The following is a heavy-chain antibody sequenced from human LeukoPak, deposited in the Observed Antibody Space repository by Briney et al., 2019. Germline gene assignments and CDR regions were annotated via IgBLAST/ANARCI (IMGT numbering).Heavy chain of an antibody. CDR2: IKSKTDGRAT. D-gene: IGHD2-21*01. CDR3: TPVAYNRLFF. Sequence: GGTLRLSCATSGFTFSKAWMTWVRQAPGKGLEWVGRIKSKTDGRATDYAAPVKGRFTISTDDSKTTLYLQMNSLRTEYTAVYYCTPVAYNRLFFRGQGTLVTVSS. V-gene: IGHV3-15*01. CDR1: GFTFSKAW. J-gene: IGHJ4*02.